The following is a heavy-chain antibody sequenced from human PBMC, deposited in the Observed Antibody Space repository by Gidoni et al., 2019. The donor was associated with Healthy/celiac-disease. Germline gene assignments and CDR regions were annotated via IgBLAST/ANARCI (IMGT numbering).Heavy chain of an antibody. Sequence: EVPKPGSSVPVSCTASGGPFSSYAISWVRQAPGQGLEWMGGIIPIFGTANYAQKFQGRVTITADESTSTAYMELSSLRSEDTAVYYCARGNTYYDFLGGMDVWGQGTTVTVSS. V-gene: IGHV1-69*01. CDR2: IIPIFGTA. J-gene: IGHJ6*02. CDR1: GGPFSSYA. CDR3: ARGNTYYDFLGGMDV. D-gene: IGHD3-3*01.